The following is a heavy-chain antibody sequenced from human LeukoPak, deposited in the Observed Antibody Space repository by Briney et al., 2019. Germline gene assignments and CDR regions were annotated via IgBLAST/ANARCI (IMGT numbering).Heavy chain of an antibody. D-gene: IGHD2-21*02. CDR3: ARGIIVVVTDIDY. CDR2: ISSSSSTI. J-gene: IGHJ4*02. V-gene: IGHV3-48*04. Sequence: GGSLRLSCAASGFTFSSYSMNWVRQAPGKGLEWVSYISSSSSTIYYADSVKGRFTISRDNAKNSLYLQMNSLRAEDTAVYYCARGIIVVVTDIDYWGQGTLVTVSS. CDR1: GFTFSSYS.